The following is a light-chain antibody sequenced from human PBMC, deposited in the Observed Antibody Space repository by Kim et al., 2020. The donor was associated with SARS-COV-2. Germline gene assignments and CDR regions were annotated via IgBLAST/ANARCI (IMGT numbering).Light chain of an antibody. CDR3: QSYDNSLSGFYV. CDR1: KSNIGTYYD. CDR2: ANE. Sequence: ATISCTGSKSNIGTYYDVQWYQQFPGTAPKLLIYANEYRPSGVPDRFSASKSGASASLAITGLQAEDEADYYCQSYDNSLSGFYVFGTGTKVTVL. J-gene: IGLJ1*01. V-gene: IGLV1-40*03.